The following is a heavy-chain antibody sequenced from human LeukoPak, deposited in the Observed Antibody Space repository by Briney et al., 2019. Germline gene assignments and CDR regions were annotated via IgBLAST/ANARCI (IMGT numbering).Heavy chain of an antibody. V-gene: IGHV3-7*01. CDR2: IKQDGSQR. D-gene: IGHD6-6*01. Sequence: GGSLRLSCTASGFTISDYWMTWVRQAPGKGPEWVANIKQDGSQRYYVDSVRGRFTISRDNAKNSLFLQMNGLRAEDTAVYYCARRGGSSSRRSPIDYWGQGTLVTVSS. CDR1: GFTISDYW. J-gene: IGHJ4*02. CDR3: ARRGGSSSRRSPIDY.